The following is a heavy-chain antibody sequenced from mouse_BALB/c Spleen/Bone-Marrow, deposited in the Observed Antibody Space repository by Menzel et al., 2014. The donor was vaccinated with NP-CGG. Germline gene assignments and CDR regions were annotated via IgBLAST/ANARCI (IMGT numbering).Heavy chain of an antibody. V-gene: IGHV3-8*02. CDR3: ARYKGYYDHDGDYFDY. D-gene: IGHD2-4*01. J-gene: IGHJ2*01. CDR1: GDSITSGY. CDR2: ISYSGST. Sequence: EVQGVESGPSLVKPSQTLSLPCSVTGDSITSGYWNWIRKFPGNKLEYMGYISYSGSTYYNPSLKSRISITRDTSKNQYYLRLNSVTIEDTATYYCARYKGYYDHDGDYFDYWGQGTTLTVSS.